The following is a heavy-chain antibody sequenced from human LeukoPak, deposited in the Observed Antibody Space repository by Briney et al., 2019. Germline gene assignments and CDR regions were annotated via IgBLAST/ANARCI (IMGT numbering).Heavy chain of an antibody. D-gene: IGHD3-22*01. CDR3: ARHALHNDNSDHYFAY. Sequence: PGESLKISCKGSGYSFSNYWIGWVRQMPGKGLEWMGIIYPGEYDIRYSPSFQGQVTISADKSISTAYLQWSSLKASDTAMYYCARHALHNDNSDHYFAYWGQGTLVTVSS. V-gene: IGHV5-51*01. CDR1: GYSFSNYW. CDR2: IYPGEYDI. J-gene: IGHJ4*02.